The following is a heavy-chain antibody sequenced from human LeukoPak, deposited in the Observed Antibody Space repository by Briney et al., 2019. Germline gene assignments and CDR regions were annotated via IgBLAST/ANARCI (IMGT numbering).Heavy chain of an antibody. D-gene: IGHD3-22*01. CDR1: GFTFSSYA. Sequence: GGSLRLSCAASGFTFSSYAMSWVRQAPGKGLEWVSAISGSGGSTYYADSVKGRFTISRDNSKNTLYLQMNSLRAEDTAVYYCARDHFSYYYDSSGYYPAYWGQGTLVTVSS. CDR3: ARDHFSYYYDSSGYYPAY. CDR2: ISGSGGST. V-gene: IGHV3-23*01. J-gene: IGHJ4*02.